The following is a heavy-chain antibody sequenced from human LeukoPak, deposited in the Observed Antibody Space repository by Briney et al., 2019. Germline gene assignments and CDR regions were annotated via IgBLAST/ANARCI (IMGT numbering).Heavy chain of an antibody. CDR2: IRFDGSNE. J-gene: IGHJ4*02. Sequence: PGGSLRLSCAASGFIFRSYGMHWVRQAPGKGLEWVTFIRFDGSNEYYADSVKGRFTVSRDNSKSTLYLQMNSLRAEDTALYYCGRDIYDNSGVGGTHYFDYWGQGMLVTVSS. V-gene: IGHV3-30*02. D-gene: IGHD3-22*01. CDR3: GRDIYDNSGVGGTHYFDY. CDR1: GFIFRSYG.